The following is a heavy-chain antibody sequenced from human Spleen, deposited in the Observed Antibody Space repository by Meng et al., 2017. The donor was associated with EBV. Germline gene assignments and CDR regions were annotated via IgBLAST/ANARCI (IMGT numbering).Heavy chain of an antibody. V-gene: IGHV4-34*01. Sequence: QLRLQEGGAGLLKPSETQSLTCPVYGESFSYDHWTRIREPPGKGLDVIGEIDHRGSHNYHPSLMSRVTISLNTARNHFSLELTSVTDADTAVYYCARGDDYRYAYWGQGTLVTVSS. J-gene: IGHJ4*02. CDR1: GESFSYDH. CDR3: ARGDDYRYAY. CDR2: IDHRGSH. D-gene: IGHD3-16*01.